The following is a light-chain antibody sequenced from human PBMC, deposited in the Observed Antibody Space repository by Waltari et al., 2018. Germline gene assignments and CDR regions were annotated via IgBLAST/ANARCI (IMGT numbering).Light chain of an antibody. CDR1: ILAQRD. CDR3: YSAADNNRQV. CDR2: KDS. Sequence: SYELTQPSSVSVSPGQTARITCSGDILAQRDARWFQQKPGQPPVVVIYKDSERPSGIPERFSGSNSGTTVTLTISGAQVEDEADYYCYSAADNNRQVFGGGTKLTVL. V-gene: IGLV3-27*01. J-gene: IGLJ3*02.